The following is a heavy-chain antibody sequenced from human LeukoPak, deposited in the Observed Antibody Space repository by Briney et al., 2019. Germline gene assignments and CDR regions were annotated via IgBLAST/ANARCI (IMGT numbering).Heavy chain of an antibody. CDR2: INPNSGGT. V-gene: IGHV1-2*06. D-gene: IGHD6-13*01. J-gene: IGHJ6*02. Sequence: ASVKVSCKASGYTFTGYFIHWVRQAPGQGLEWMGRINPNSGGTDYAQKFQGRVTMTEDTSTDTAYMELSSLGSEDTAVYYCATDTLAAAGIFYYYGMDVWGQGTTVTVSS. CDR3: ATDTLAAAGIFYYYGMDV. CDR1: GYTFTGYF.